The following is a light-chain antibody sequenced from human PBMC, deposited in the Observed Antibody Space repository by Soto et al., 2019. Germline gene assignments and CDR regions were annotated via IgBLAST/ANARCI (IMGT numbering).Light chain of an antibody. CDR2: DVS. Sequence: QSALTQPASVSGSTGQSITISCTGTSSDVGGYNYVSWYQQHPGKAPKLMIYDVSNRPSGVSNRFSGSKSVNTASLTISGLQAEDEADYYCSSYTSSSTLLVFGGVTKLTVL. J-gene: IGLJ2*01. CDR1: SSDVGGYNY. V-gene: IGLV2-14*01. CDR3: SSYTSSSTLLV.